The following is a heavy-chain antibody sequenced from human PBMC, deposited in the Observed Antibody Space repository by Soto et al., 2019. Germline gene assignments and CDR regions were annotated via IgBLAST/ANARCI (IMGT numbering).Heavy chain of an antibody. Sequence: QVQLQQWGAEVLKPSETLSLTCVVNGGSFTGYYWTWIRQPPGKGLEWLGEINDSGITDSNPSLESRVTISVDMSKNQFSLRVTSVTAADTAVYHCARGRSSVPDRRGIGYSGLDGWGQGTTGTVSS. CDR3: ARGRSSVPDRRGIGYSGLDG. D-gene: IGHD3-10*01. CDR1: GGSFTGYY. CDR2: INDSGIT. V-gene: IGHV4-34*01. J-gene: IGHJ6*02.